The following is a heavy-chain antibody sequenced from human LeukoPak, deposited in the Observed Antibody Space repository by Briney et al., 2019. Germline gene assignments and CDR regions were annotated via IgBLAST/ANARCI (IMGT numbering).Heavy chain of an antibody. D-gene: IGHD1-14*01. CDR1: GFTFSATW. J-gene: IGHJ4*02. CDR3: ASSDRLDY. Sequence: GGSLRLSCAASGFTFSATWMHWVRQAPGKGLVWASRIFSDGSTTTYADSVKGRFTISRDNAKNTLYLQMNSLRAEDTAVYYCASSDRLDYWGQGTLLTVSS. V-gene: IGHV3-74*01. CDR2: IFSDGSTT.